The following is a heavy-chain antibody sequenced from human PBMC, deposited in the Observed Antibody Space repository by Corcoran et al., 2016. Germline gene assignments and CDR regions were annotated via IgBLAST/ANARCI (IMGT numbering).Heavy chain of an antibody. CDR1: GFTFSNSG. Sequence: QVQLVESGGGVVQPGRSLRLSCAASGFTFSNSGMHWVRQAPGKGLEWVAVISFDGSNKYYADSVKGRFTISRENSKNTLYLQMNSLRTEDTVGYYCATERSMVRGVIKCYDYCGVDFWGQGTTVTVSS. D-gene: IGHD3-10*01. V-gene: IGHV3-30*03. J-gene: IGHJ6*02. CDR2: ISFDGSNK. CDR3: ATERSMVRGVIKCYDYCGVDF.